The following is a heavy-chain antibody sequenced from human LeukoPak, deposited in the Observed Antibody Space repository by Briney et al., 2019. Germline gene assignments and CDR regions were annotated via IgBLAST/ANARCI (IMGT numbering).Heavy chain of an antibody. CDR3: AKPFYYDSSGFYYYYGMDV. CDR1: GFTFSSYA. J-gene: IGHJ6*02. Sequence: GGSLRLSCAASGFTFSSYAMGWVRQAPGKGLEWVSAISGSGGSTYYADSVKGRFTISRDNSKNTLYLQMNSLRAEDTAVYYCAKPFYYDSSGFYYYYGMDVWGQGTTVTVSS. D-gene: IGHD3-22*01. V-gene: IGHV3-23*01. CDR2: ISGSGGST.